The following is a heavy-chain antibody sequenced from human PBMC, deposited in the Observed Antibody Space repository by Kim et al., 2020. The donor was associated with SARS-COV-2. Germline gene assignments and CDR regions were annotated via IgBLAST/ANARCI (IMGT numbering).Heavy chain of an antibody. Sequence: ASVKVSCKASGYTFTGYYMHWVRQAPGQGLEWMGRINPNSGGTNYAQKFQGRVTMTRDTSISTAYMELSRLRSDDTAVYYCARENPRLLRFLEWPNYGMDVWGQGTTVTVSS. J-gene: IGHJ6*02. CDR1: GYTFTGYY. CDR2: INPNSGGT. D-gene: IGHD3-3*01. CDR3: ARENPRLLRFLEWPNYGMDV. V-gene: IGHV1-2*06.